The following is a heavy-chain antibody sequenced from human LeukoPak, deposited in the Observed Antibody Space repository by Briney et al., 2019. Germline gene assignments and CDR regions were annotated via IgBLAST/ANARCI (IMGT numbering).Heavy chain of an antibody. CDR2: IYPGDSDT. Sequence: GESLQISCQGSGYSFTSYWIGWVRQMPGEGLEWMGIIYPGDSDTRYSPSFQGQVTISADKSISTAYLQWSSLKASDTAMYYCARLMRYSSGWYVADYWGQGTLVTVSS. V-gene: IGHV5-51*01. D-gene: IGHD6-19*01. CDR3: ARLMRYSSGWYVADY. J-gene: IGHJ4*02. CDR1: GYSFTSYW.